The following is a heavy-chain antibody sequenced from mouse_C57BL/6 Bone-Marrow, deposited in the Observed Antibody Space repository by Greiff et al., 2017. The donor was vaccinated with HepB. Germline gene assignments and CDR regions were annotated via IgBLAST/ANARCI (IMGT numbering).Heavy chain of an antibody. D-gene: IGHD2-4*01. CDR1: GYTFTDHT. CDR3: ATYDYDEYYYAMDY. J-gene: IGHJ4*01. V-gene: IGHV1-78*01. CDR2: IYPRDGST. Sequence: VKLMESDAELVKPGASVKISCKVSGYTFTDHTIHWMKQRPEQGLEWIGYIYPRDGSTKHNEKFKGKATLTADKSSSTAYMQLNSLTSEDSAVYFCATYDYDEYYYAMDYWGQGTSVTVSS.